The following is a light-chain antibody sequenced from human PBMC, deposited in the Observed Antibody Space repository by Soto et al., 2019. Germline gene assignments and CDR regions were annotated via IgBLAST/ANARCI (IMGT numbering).Light chain of an antibody. CDR2: EGH. J-gene: IGLJ1*01. CDR1: SGFVGSFSL. CDR3: ALYICATTYV. V-gene: IGLV2-23*01. Sequence: QSALAQPASVSGSPGQSITISCTGTSGFVGSFSLVSWYQQHPGKAPKVMISEGHRRPSGVPARLPGSTPVNSAPLTLSGPPPAAGSEFYRALYICATTYVFGTGTKVTVL.